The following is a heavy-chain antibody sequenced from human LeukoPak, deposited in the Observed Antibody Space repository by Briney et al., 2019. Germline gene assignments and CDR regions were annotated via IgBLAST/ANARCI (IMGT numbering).Heavy chain of an antibody. CDR1: GGSFSGYY. D-gene: IGHD3-22*01. CDR3: ARHYYDSSGRFDP. CDR2: INHSGST. J-gene: IGHJ5*02. V-gene: IGHV4-34*01. Sequence: PSETLSLTCAVYGGSFSGYYWSWIRQPPGKGLEWIGEINHSGSTNYNPSLESRVTISVDTSKNQFSLKLSSVTAADTAVYYCARHYYDSSGRFDPWGQGTLVTVSS.